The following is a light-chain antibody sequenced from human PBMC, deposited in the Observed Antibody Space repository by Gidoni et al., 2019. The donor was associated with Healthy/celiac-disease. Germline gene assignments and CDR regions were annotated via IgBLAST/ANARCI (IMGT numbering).Light chain of an antibody. J-gene: IGKJ5*01. Sequence: ELVLTQSPATLSLYPGERATLSCRASQSVSSYLAWYQQKPGQAPRLLIYDASNRATGIPARFSGSGSGTDFTLTISSLEPEDFAVYYCQQRSNWHPITFGQGTRLEIK. CDR3: QQRSNWHPIT. CDR2: DAS. CDR1: QSVSSY. V-gene: IGKV3-11*01.